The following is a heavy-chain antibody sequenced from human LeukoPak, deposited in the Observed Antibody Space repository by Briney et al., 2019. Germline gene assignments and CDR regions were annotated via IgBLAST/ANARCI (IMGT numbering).Heavy chain of an antibody. CDR3: ARVRYNSGYIFDY. J-gene: IGHJ4*02. D-gene: IGHD5-18*01. Sequence: GGSLRLSCAASGFTFSSYAMSWVRQAPGKGLEWVSAISGSGGSTYYADSVKGRFTISRDNSKNTLYLQMNSLRAEDTAVYYCARVRYNSGYIFDYWGQGTLVTVSS. CDR2: ISGSGGST. V-gene: IGHV3-23*01. CDR1: GFTFSSYA.